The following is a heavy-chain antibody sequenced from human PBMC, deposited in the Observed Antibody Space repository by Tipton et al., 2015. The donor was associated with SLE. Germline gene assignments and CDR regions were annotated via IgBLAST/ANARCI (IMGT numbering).Heavy chain of an antibody. Sequence: QLMQSGAEVKKPGASMKVSCKASGYTFTSYGFTWVRQAPGQGLEWMGWISAYNGNTNYAQKLQGRVTMTTDTSTRSAYMELRSLRSDDTAVYYCAITLLEYSSSSDPWGQGTLVTFSS. D-gene: IGHD6-6*01. J-gene: IGHJ5*02. CDR1: GYTFTSYG. V-gene: IGHV1-18*01. CDR2: ISAYNGNT. CDR3: AITLLEYSSSSDP.